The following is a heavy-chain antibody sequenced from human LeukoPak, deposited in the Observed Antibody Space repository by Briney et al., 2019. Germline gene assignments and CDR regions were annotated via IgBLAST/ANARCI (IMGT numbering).Heavy chain of an antibody. V-gene: IGHV3-21*01. J-gene: IGHJ5*02. CDR3: ARGGYDYVWGSYNWFDP. D-gene: IGHD3-16*01. CDR1: AFTFSSYS. Sequence: GGSLRLSCAASAFTFSSYSMNWVRQAPGKGLEWVSSISSSSSYIYYADSVKGRFTSSRDNAKNSLYLQMNSLRAEDTAVYYCARGGYDYVWGSYNWFDPWGQGTLVTVSS. CDR2: ISSSSSYI.